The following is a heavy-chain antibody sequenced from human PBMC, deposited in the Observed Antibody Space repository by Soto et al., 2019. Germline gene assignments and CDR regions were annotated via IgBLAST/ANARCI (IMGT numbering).Heavy chain of an antibody. CDR2: ISYDGTNK. J-gene: IGHJ4*02. V-gene: IGHV3-30*01. Sequence: QVQLVESGGGVVQPGRSLRLSCAASGFTFRTYAMDWVRQAPGKGLEWVAVISYDGTNKYYADSVKGRFTISRDNCKNPWSLQMNGRRAEDTAVYYCARGESNSWSDDGGQGTLVTVSS. CDR1: GFTFRTYA. CDR3: ARGESNSWSDD. D-gene: IGHD6-13*01.